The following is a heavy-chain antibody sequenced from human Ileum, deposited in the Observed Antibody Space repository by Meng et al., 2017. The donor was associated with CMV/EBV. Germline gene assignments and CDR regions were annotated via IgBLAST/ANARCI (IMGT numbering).Heavy chain of an antibody. CDR1: GFSFTSYW. CDR2: MNSDGSSR. V-gene: IGHV3-74*01. D-gene: IGHD1-1*01. CDR3: ARDVGRTGFTFFDY. J-gene: IGHJ4*02. Sequence: GESLKISCAASGFSFTSYWMHWVRQVPGKGPVWVSRMNSDGSSRSYADSVKGRFTISRDNAKNTLYLQMNSLRAEDTAVYYSARDVGRTGFTFFDYWGQGTLVTVSS.